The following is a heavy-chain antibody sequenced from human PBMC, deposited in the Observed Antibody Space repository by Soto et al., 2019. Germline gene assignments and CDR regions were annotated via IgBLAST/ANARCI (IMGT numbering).Heavy chain of an antibody. Sequence: APVKVSCKASGYTFSSYGICWARQAPGQRLEWMGWISAYNGKTNYAQKLQGRVTMTTDTSTSTAYMELRSLRSDDTAVYYCARLYSSSFSQLYYYYSYMDVWGKGTTVTVSS. J-gene: IGHJ6*03. V-gene: IGHV1-18*01. CDR2: ISAYNGKT. D-gene: IGHD6-6*01. CDR1: GYTFSSYG. CDR3: ARLYSSSFSQLYYYYSYMDV.